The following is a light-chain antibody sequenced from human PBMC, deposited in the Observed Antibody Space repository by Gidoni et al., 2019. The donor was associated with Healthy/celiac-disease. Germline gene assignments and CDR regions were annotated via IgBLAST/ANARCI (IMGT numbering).Light chain of an antibody. CDR3: MQALQTWT. V-gene: IGKV2-28*01. CDR2: LGS. J-gene: IGKJ1*01. CDR1: QSLLHSNGYNY. Sequence: DIVMTQSPLSLPVTPGEPASISCRSSQSLLHSNGYNYLDWYLQKPGQSPQLLIYLGSNRASGVPDRFSGSGSGTDFTLKFSRVEAEDVGVYYCMQALQTWTFGQXTKVEIK.